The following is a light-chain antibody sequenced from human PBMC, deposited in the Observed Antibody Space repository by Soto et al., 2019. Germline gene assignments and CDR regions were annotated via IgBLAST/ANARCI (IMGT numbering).Light chain of an antibody. CDR3: QQYGSSGT. V-gene: IGKV3-20*01. CDR2: GAS. Sequence: EILLTQSPATLSVSPLEIVTLSCRASQSVDINLAWYQQKPGQAPRLLIYGASNRATGIPDRFSGSGSGTDFTLTISRLEPEDFAVYYCQQYGSSGTFGQGTKVDIK. J-gene: IGKJ1*01. CDR1: QSVDIN.